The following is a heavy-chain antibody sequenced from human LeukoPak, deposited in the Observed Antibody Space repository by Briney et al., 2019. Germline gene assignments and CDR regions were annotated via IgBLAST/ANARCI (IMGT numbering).Heavy chain of an antibody. CDR3: AGRIFDI. CDR1: GFTFSSYW. J-gene: IGHJ3*02. CDR2: IKEDGSEK. Sequence: PGGSLRLSCAASGFTFSSYWMAWVRQAPGKGLEWVANIKEDGSEKYYLDSVEGRFTISRDNAKSSVYLQMNSLRAEDTAVYYCAGRIFDIWGQGTMVTVSS. V-gene: IGHV3-7*01.